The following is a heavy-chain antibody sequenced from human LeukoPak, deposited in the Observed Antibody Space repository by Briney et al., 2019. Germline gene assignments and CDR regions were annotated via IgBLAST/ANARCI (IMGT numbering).Heavy chain of an antibody. V-gene: IGHV4-4*02. CDR2: IYYTGNT. J-gene: IGHJ6*03. Sequence: KSSETLSLTCAVSGGSITSSNWWSWVRQPPGKGLEWIGEIYYTGNTYYNPSLKSRVTISVDTSKNQFSLRLTSVTAADTAVYYCARRYCSGADCYGGDSYYYMDVWGKGTTVTISS. CDR1: GGSITSSNW. CDR3: ARRYCSGADCYGGDSYYYMDV. D-gene: IGHD2-2*01.